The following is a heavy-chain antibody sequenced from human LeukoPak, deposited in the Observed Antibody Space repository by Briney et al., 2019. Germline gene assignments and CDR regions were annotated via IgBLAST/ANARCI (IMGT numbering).Heavy chain of an antibody. CDR2: IYTSGST. J-gene: IGHJ5*02. Sequence: SETLSLTCTVSGGSISSYYWSWIRQPAGKGLEWIGRIYTSGSTNYNPSLKSRVTMSVDTSKNQFSLKLSSVTAADTAVYYCARDGPYYDILTGYYNWFDPWGQGTLVTVSS. CDR1: GGSISSYY. D-gene: IGHD3-9*01. CDR3: ARDGPYYDILTGYYNWFDP. V-gene: IGHV4-4*07.